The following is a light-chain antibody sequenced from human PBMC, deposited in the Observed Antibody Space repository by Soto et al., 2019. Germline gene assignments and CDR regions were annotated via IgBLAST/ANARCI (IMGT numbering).Light chain of an antibody. CDR3: QQYDNLPPTWT. V-gene: IGKV1-33*01. J-gene: IGKJ1*01. Sequence: DIQMTQSPSSLSASVGNRVTITCQASQDIATYLNWYQQKPGKAPNLLIYDASNLETGVPSRFSGGGSGKHFTVTISKLQPEDIATYYCQQYDNLPPTWTFGQGTKVEIE. CDR2: DAS. CDR1: QDIATY.